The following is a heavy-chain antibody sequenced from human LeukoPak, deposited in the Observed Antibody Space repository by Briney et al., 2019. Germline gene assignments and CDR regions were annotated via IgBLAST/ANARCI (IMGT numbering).Heavy chain of an antibody. D-gene: IGHD5-18*01. CDR2: INHSGST. CDR3: ARDYRYGSLDY. V-gene: IGHV4-34*01. CDR1: GGSFSGYY. Sequence: PSETLSLTCAVYGGSFSGYYWSWIRQPPGKGLEWIGEINHSGSTNYNPSLKSRVTISVDTSKNQFSLKLSPVTAADTAVYYCARDYRYGSLDYWGQGTLVTVSS. J-gene: IGHJ4*02.